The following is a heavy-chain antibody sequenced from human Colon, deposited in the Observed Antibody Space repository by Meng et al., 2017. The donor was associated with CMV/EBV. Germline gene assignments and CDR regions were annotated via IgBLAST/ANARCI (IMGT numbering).Heavy chain of an antibody. V-gene: IGHV4-30-4*08. CDR1: GFSISSLVD. CDR3: ARGPLAAHLRYFDY. CDR2: ILQSGNT. J-gene: IGHJ4*02. D-gene: IGHD2-15*01. Sequence: QASGSGLVNPSRTLSPTSQDPGFSISSLVDRISFRRSPEKDTDRIGYILQSGNTLYNPSLESRVIISIDTSKNQFALRLNSVNAADTAVHYCARGPLAAHLRYFDYWGRGTLVTVSS.